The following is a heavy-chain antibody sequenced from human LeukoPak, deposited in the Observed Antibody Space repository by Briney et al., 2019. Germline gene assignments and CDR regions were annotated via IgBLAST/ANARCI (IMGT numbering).Heavy chain of an antibody. D-gene: IGHD3-22*01. Sequence: GESLKISCKGFGYSFSSFWIVWVRQMPGKGLEWMGIIYPGDSNTRYSPSFQGQVTISADKSISTAYLQWSSLKASDTAIYYCARTYYYDSSAYFDWFDPWGQGTLVTVSS. J-gene: IGHJ5*02. CDR1: GYSFSSFW. CDR3: ARTYYYDSSAYFDWFDP. CDR2: IYPGDSNT. V-gene: IGHV5-51*01.